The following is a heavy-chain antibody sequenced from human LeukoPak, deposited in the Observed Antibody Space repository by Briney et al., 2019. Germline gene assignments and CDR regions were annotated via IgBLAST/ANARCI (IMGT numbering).Heavy chain of an antibody. Sequence: PSETPSLTCAVYDGSFSGYYWSWIRQPPGKGLEWIGEINHSGSTNYNPSLKSRVTISVDTSKNQFSLKLSSVTAADTAVYYCARGRLQDTAMVYFDYWGQGTLVTVSS. D-gene: IGHD5-18*01. CDR3: ARGRLQDTAMVYFDY. CDR1: DGSFSGYY. CDR2: INHSGST. J-gene: IGHJ4*02. V-gene: IGHV4-34*01.